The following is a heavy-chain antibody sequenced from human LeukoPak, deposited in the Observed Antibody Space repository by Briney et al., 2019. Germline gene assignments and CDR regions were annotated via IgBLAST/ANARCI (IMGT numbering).Heavy chain of an antibody. CDR3: AKGILGDYVDYFDY. D-gene: IGHD4-17*01. Sequence: PGGTLRLSCAASGFTFSIYGMSWVRQAPGKGLEWVSFISESGGRTYYPDSVKGRFTISRDNSRNTLYLQMNSLRAEDTAVYYCAKGILGDYVDYFDYWGQGTLVTVSS. V-gene: IGHV3-23*01. CDR1: GFTFSIYG. CDR2: ISESGGRT. J-gene: IGHJ4*02.